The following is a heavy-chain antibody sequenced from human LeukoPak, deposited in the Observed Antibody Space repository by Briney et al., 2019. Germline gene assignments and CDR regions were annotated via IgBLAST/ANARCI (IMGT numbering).Heavy chain of an antibody. CDR2: IYHSGST. J-gene: IGHJ5*02. D-gene: IGHD6-13*01. CDR3: ARGDTIAAAGTTYNWFDP. Sequence: PSGTLSFTCAVSGGSISSSNWWSWVRQPPGKGLEWIGEIYHSGSTNYNPSLKSRVTISVDKSKNQFSLKLSSVTAADTAVYYCARGDTIAAAGTTYNWFDPWGQGTLVTVSS. V-gene: IGHV4-4*02. CDR1: GGSISSSNW.